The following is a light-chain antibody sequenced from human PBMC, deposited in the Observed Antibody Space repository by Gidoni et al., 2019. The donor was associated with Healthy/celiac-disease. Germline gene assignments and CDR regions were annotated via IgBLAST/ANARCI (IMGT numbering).Light chain of an antibody. J-gene: IGLJ2*01. CDR3: NSRDSSGNHHVV. CDR2: GKN. Sequence: SSELTQDHAVSVALGQTVRITCQGDSLRRYYASWYQQKPGQAPVLVIYGKNNRPSAIPDRFSGSSSGNTASLTITGAQAEDEADYYCNSRDSSGNHHVVFGGGTKLTVL. V-gene: IGLV3-19*01. CDR1: SLRRYY.